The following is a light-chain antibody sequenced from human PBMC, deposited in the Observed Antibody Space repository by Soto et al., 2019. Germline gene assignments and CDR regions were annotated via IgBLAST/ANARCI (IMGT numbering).Light chain of an antibody. Sequence: EIVLTQSPGTLSLSPGEGATLSCRASQSISSAYLAWYQQKPGQAPRLLIYGATTRATGVPDRFSGSGSGTDFTLTIARLEPVDFAVYYCQQNGGSPSYTFGQGTKLEIK. CDR3: QQNGGSPSYT. CDR2: GAT. CDR1: QSISSAY. J-gene: IGKJ2*01. V-gene: IGKV3-20*01.